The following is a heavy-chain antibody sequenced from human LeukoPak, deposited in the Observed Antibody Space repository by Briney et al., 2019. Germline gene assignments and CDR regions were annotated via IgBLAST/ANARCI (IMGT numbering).Heavy chain of an antibody. CDR3: ARADSGWSPYYFYYMDV. J-gene: IGHJ6*03. Sequence: ASVKVSCKASGGTFSSYAISWVRQAPGQGLEWMGGIIPIFGTANYAQKFQGRVTITADESTSTAYMELSSLRSDDTAVYYCARADSGWSPYYFYYMDVWGKGTTVTVSS. CDR1: GGTFSSYA. CDR2: IIPIFGTA. V-gene: IGHV1-69*01. D-gene: IGHD6-19*01.